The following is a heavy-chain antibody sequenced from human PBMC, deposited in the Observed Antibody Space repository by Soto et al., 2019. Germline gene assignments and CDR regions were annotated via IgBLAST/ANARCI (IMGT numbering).Heavy chain of an antibody. J-gene: IGHJ6*02. CDR3: ERSLEGLYQGRACYGMDV. CDR2: IYYSGST. D-gene: IGHD2-2*01. Sequence: QVQLQESGPGLVKPSETLSLTCTVSGGSVSSGSYYWSWIRQPPGKGLKWIGYIYYSGSTNYNPYLKSRVTISVDTSKKRFYLNLSSVTAAATGLYYCERSLEGLYQGRACYGMDVWRQGTTVTVSS. V-gene: IGHV4-61*03. CDR1: GGSVSSGSYY.